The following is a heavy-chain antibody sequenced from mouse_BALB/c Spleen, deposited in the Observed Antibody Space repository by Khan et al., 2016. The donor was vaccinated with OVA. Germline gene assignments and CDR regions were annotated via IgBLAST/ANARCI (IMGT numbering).Heavy chain of an antibody. J-gene: IGHJ3*01. Sequence: QVQLKQSGAELARPGASVKLSCKASGYSFTDYYINWVKQRTGQGLEWIGEISPGSGDTYYNEKFKGKATLTADKSSSTAYMQLSSLTSEASAVYFCERRNYFGYTCAYWGQGTLVTVSA. V-gene: IGHV1-77*01. CDR2: ISPGSGDT. CDR1: GYSFTDYY. D-gene: IGHD1-2*01. CDR3: ERRNYFGYTCAY.